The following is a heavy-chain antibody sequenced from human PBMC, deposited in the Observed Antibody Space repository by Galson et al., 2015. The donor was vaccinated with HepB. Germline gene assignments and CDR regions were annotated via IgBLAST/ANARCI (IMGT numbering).Heavy chain of an antibody. D-gene: IGHD3-9*01. J-gene: IGHJ6*02. CDR2: IRSKGYGGTT. CDR1: GFTFGEYA. V-gene: IGHV3-49*04. Sequence: LRLSCAASGFTFGEYAMTWVRQAPGKGLEWVGFIRSKGYGGTTEYAASVKGRFTISRDDSKTIVYLQMNSLETEDTAIYFCTRASFPFDWYLFGMDVWGQGTTVTVSS. CDR3: TRASFPFDWYLFGMDV.